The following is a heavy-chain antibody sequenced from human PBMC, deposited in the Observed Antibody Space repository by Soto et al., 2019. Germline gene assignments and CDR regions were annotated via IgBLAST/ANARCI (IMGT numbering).Heavy chain of an antibody. CDR3: ARDVGHPSHFQH. D-gene: IGHD1-26*01. J-gene: IGHJ1*01. V-gene: IGHV1-8*01. CDR2: MNPGSGDT. Sequence: GASVKVSCKASGYSFTNNDVSWVRQATGQGLEWMGWMNPGSGDTGYAQKFQGRVTMTRDISIATAYMELSSLRSDDTAIYYCARDVGHPSHFQHWGQGTLVTVSS. CDR1: GYSFTNND.